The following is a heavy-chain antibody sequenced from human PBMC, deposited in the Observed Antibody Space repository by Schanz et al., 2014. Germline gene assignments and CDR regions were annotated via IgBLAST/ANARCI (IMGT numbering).Heavy chain of an antibody. CDR2: IKQDGSAK. CDR3: ARGGGAAAST. D-gene: IGHD6-13*01. CDR1: GFIFNDYY. V-gene: IGHV3-7*04. Sequence: EVQLVESGGGLVQPGGSLRLSCAASGFIFNDYYMNWIRQAPGKGLEWVANIKQDGSAKNYVDSVKGRFTISRDNPKNSLCLQMNSLRAEDTAVYYCARGGGAAASTWGQGTLVTVSS. J-gene: IGHJ5*02.